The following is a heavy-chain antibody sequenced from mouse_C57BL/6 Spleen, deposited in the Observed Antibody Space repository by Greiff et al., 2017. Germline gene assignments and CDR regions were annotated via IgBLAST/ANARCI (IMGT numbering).Heavy chain of an antibody. Sequence: VHVKQSGPELVKPGASVKISCKASGYSFTGYYMNWVKQSPEKSLEWIGEINPSTGGTTYNQKFKAKATLTVDKSSSTAYMQLKSLTSEDSAVYYCARRYGYDWYFDVWGTGTTVTVSS. CDR2: INPSTGGT. D-gene: IGHD2-2*01. CDR3: ARRYGYDWYFDV. CDR1: GYSFTGYY. V-gene: IGHV1-42*01. J-gene: IGHJ1*03.